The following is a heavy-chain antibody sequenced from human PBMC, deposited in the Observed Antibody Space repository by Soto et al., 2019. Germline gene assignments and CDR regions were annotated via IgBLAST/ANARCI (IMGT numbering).Heavy chain of an antibody. CDR3: ARVEGLWSGYWETPYYYYYGMDV. J-gene: IGHJ6*02. CDR1: GGSCSGYY. Sequence: SETLSLTCAVYGGSCSGYYWSWIRQPPGKGLECIEEINHSGSTNYNPSLKSRVTISVDTSQNQFSLKLSSVTAADTAVYCCARVEGLWSGYWETPYYYYYGMDVRGQGTTVT. D-gene: IGHD3-3*01. CDR2: INHSGST. V-gene: IGHV4-34*01.